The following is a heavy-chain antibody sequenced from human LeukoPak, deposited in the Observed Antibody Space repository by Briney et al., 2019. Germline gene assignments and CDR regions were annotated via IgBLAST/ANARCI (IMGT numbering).Heavy chain of an antibody. CDR1: GFTFSSSW. CDR3: GRFTRSGDSVY. V-gene: IGHV3-7*04. J-gene: IGHJ4*02. D-gene: IGHD7-27*01. CDR2: IKQDGSEK. Sequence: GGSLRLSCAASGFTFSSSWMSWVRQAPGKGLGWVANIKQDGSEKQYVDSAKGRFAISRDNAENSLYLQMNSLKAEDTAVYYCGRFTRSGDSVYWGQGTLVTVSS.